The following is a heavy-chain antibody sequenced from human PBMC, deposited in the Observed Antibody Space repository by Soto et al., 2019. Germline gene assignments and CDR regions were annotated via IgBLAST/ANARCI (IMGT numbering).Heavy chain of an antibody. CDR2: IYYSGST. CDR1: GGSISSYY. CDR3: ASSIVTKHYYYYYYGMDV. J-gene: IGHJ6*02. D-gene: IGHD3-22*01. Sequence: SETLSLTCTVSGGSISSYYWSWIRQPPGKGLEWIGYIYYSGSTNYIPSLKSRVTISVDTSKNQFSLKLSSVTAADTAVYYCASSIVTKHYYYYYYGMDVWGQGTTVTVSS. V-gene: IGHV4-59*01.